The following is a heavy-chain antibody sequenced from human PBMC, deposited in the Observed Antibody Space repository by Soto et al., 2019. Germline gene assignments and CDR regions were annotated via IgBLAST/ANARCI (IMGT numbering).Heavy chain of an antibody. CDR3: ARGRQVGATGIPLNP. CDR1: GGTFSSYA. J-gene: IGHJ5*02. D-gene: IGHD1-26*01. V-gene: IGHV1-69*12. CDR2: IVPIFGTA. Sequence: QVQLVQSGAEVKKHGASVKVSCKASGGTFSSYAISWVRQAPGQGLEWMGGIVPIFGTANYAQKFQGRVTITADESTSTAYMGLSSLRCEDPGVYYCARGRQVGATGIPLNPWGQGTLVTVSS.